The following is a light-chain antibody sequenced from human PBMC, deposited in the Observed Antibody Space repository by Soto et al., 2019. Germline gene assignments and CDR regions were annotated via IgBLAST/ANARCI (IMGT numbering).Light chain of an antibody. Sequence: DIQMTQSPSSLSASVGDRVTLTSLASQSISSYLNWYQQKPGKAPKLLIYAASSLQSGVPSRFSGSGSGTDFTLTISSLQPEDFATYYCQQSYSTPRTFGGGTKVDI. J-gene: IGKJ4*02. CDR2: AAS. CDR3: QQSYSTPRT. CDR1: QSISSY. V-gene: IGKV1-39*01.